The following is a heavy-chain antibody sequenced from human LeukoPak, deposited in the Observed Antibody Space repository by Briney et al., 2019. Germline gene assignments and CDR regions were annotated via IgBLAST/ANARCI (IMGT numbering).Heavy chain of an antibody. D-gene: IGHD3-10*01. Sequence: GASVHVSCKASGYTFTSYDINGVRQATGQGLAGVGWINPNRGNTGYAQKLQGRVTMTTNTSISTAYMELSSLRSEDTAVYYCARGYLYGSGSYYNDYYYYGMDVWGQGTTVTVSS. V-gene: IGHV1-8*01. CDR2: INPNRGNT. CDR1: GYTFTSYD. CDR3: ARGYLYGSGSYYNDYYYYGMDV. J-gene: IGHJ6*02.